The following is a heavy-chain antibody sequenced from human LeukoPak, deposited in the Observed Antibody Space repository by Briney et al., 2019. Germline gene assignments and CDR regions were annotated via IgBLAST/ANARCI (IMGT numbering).Heavy chain of an antibody. CDR2: INPNSGGT. D-gene: IGHD3-10*01. Sequence: ASVKVSCKASGYTLTGYYMHWVRQAPGQGLEWMGWINPNSGGTNYAQKFQGRVTMTRDTSISTAYMELSRLRSDDTAVYYCARDLDYYGSGNHIDYWGQGTLVTVSS. CDR1: GYTLTGYY. V-gene: IGHV1-2*02. J-gene: IGHJ4*02. CDR3: ARDLDYYGSGNHIDY.